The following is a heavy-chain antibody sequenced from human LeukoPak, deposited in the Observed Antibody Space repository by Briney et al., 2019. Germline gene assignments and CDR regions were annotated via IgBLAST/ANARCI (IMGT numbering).Heavy chain of an antibody. CDR3: ASQEWIQLWFDAFDI. CDR1: GFTFSSYA. J-gene: IGHJ3*02. D-gene: IGHD5-18*01. CDR2: ISSSGSTI. V-gene: IGHV3-48*04. Sequence: GGSLRLSCAASGFTFSSYAMSWVRQAPGKGREWVSYISSSGSTIYYADSVKGRFTISRDNAKNSLYLQMNSLRAEDTAVYYCASQEWIQLWFDAFDIWGQGTMVTVSS.